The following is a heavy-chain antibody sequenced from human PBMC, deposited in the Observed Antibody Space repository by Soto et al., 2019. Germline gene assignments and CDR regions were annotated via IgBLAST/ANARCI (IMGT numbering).Heavy chain of an antibody. D-gene: IGHD6-6*01. J-gene: IGHJ6*02. CDR2: IIPIFGTA. CDR3: ASHGLRAARRDYYYYGMDV. V-gene: IGHV1-69*12. CDR1: GCTFSSYA. Sequence: QVQLVQSGAEVKKPGSSVKVSCKASGCTFSSYAISWVRQAPGQGLEWMGGIIPIFGTANYAQKFQGRVTITADESTSTAYMELSSLRSEDTAVYYCASHGLRAARRDYYYYGMDVWGQGTTVTVSS.